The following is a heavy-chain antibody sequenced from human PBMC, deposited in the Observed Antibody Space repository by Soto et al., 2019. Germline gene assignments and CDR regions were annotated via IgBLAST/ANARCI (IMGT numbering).Heavy chain of an antibody. CDR1: GFTFSSYA. CDR3: AKVRTWVPAVGWFDP. D-gene: IGHD2-2*01. CDR2: ITGSGGST. Sequence: EVQLLESGGGLVQPGGSLRLSCAASGFTFSSYAMSWVRQAPGKGLEWVSAITGSGGSTYYADSVKGRFTISRDNSKNTLYLQMNSLRAEDTAVYYCAKVRTWVPAVGWFDPWGQGTLVTVSS. V-gene: IGHV3-23*01. J-gene: IGHJ5*02.